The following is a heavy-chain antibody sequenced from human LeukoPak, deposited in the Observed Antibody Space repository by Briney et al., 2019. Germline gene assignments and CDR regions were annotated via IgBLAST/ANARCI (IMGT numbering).Heavy chain of an antibody. D-gene: IGHD3-9*01. CDR2: IYYSGGT. CDR3: AKTDILTGHHFFDY. J-gene: IGHJ4*02. V-gene: IGHV4-39*07. CDR1: NGSISSSSYY. Sequence: KASETLSLTCSVSNGSISSSSYYWGWIRQPPGKGLEWIGSIYYSGGTYYNPSLTSRVAISVDTSKNHFSLDLRSVTAADTAVYYCAKTDILTGHHFFDYWGQGALVTVSS.